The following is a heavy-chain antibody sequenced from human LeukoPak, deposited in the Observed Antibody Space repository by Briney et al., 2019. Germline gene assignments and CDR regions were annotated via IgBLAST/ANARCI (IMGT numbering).Heavy chain of an antibody. CDR1: GFTFSSYA. Sequence: GGSLRLSCAASGFTFSSYAMSWVRQAPGEGLEWVSAISGSGGSTYYADSVKGRFTISRDNSKNTLYLQMNSLRAEDTAVYYCAKDNTPYYYGSGSYTYYGMDVWGKGTTVTVSS. V-gene: IGHV3-23*01. D-gene: IGHD3-10*01. CDR2: ISGSGGST. J-gene: IGHJ6*04. CDR3: AKDNTPYYYGSGSYTYYGMDV.